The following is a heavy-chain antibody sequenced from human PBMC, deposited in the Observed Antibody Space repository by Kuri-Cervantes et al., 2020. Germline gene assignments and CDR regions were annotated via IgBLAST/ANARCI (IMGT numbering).Heavy chain of an antibody. V-gene: IGHV4-34*01. CDR3: ARGWSYHDY. CDR1: GGSFSGYY. Sequence: SQTLSLTCAVYGGSFSGYYWSWIRQPPGKGLEWIGEINHSGSTNYNPSLKSRVTISIDTSKRQFSLNLSSVTAADTAVYYCARGWSYHDYWGQGTLVTVSS. D-gene: IGHD2-8*02. CDR2: INHSGST. J-gene: IGHJ4*02.